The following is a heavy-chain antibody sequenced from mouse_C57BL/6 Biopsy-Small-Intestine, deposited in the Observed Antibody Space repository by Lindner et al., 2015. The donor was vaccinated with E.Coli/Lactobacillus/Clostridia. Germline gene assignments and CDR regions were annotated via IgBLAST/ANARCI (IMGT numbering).Heavy chain of an antibody. D-gene: IGHD2-1*01. J-gene: IGHJ2*01. CDR1: GYAFSSSW. CDR3: ARGDYGNFDY. CDR2: IYPGDGDT. V-gene: IGHV1-82*01. Sequence: QLQESGPELVKPGASVKISCKASGYAFSSSWMNWVKQRPGKGLEWIGRIYPGDGDTNYNGKFKGKATLTADKSSSTAYMQLSSLTSEDSAVYFCARGDYGNFDYWGQGTTLTVSS.